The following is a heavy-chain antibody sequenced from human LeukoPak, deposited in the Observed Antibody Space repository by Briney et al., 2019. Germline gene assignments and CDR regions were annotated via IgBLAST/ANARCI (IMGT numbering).Heavy chain of an antibody. V-gene: IGHV1-2*06. CDR2: INPNSGGT. D-gene: IGHD1-7*01. J-gene: IGHJ4*02. Sequence: ASVKVSCKASGYTFTGYYVHWVRQAPGQGLEWMGRINPNSGGTNYAQKFQGRVTMTRDTSISTAYMELNGLRSDDTAVYSCARGARITGTNWVRLDYFDYWGQGTLVTVPS. CDR1: GYTFTGYY. CDR3: ARGARITGTNWVRLDYFDY.